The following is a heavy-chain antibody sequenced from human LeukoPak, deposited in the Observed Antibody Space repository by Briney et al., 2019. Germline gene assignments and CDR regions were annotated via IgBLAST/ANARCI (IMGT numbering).Heavy chain of an antibody. D-gene: IGHD3-3*01. CDR3: ARCDFWSGYHYYYYYMDV. Sequence: ASVKVSCKASGGTFSSYAISWVRQAPGQGLEWMGRIIPIFGTANYAQKFQGRVTITTDESTSTAYMELSSLRSEDTAVYYCARCDFWSGYHYYYYYMDVWGKGTTVTVSS. J-gene: IGHJ6*03. V-gene: IGHV1-69*05. CDR1: GGTFSSYA. CDR2: IIPIFGTA.